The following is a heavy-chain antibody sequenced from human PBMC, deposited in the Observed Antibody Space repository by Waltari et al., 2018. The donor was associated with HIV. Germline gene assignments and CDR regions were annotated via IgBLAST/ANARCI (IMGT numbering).Heavy chain of an antibody. CDR1: GYPITSGYP. CDR3: ARSEGAQTATIFDR. V-gene: IGHV4-38-2*01. J-gene: IGHJ4*02. D-gene: IGHD3-3*01. Sequence: QVQLQESGPGLVKPSETLSLTCGVSGYPITSGYPWGWIRPPPGMGLEWIGSIFHGGSAYYNPPLRSRVTISVDTSKNQFSLKLNSVTAADTAVYFCARSEGAQTATIFDRWGQGTLVTVSS. CDR2: IFHGGSA.